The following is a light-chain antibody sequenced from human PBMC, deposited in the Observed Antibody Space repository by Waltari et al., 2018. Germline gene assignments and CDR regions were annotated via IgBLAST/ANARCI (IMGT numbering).Light chain of an antibody. J-gene: IGKJ1*01. CDR2: WAS. CDR1: QNVLYSSNNKNY. V-gene: IGKV4-1*01. Sequence: DIVMTQSPDSLAVSLGERATINCKSSQNVLYSSNNKNYLAWYHQKPGQPPKLLIYWASTRESGVPDRFSGSGSGTDFTLTISSLQAEDVAVYYCQQYYGTPPTFGQGTKVEIK. CDR3: QQYYGTPPT.